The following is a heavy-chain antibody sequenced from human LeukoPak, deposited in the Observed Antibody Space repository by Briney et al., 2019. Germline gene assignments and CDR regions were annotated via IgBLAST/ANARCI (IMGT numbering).Heavy chain of an antibody. D-gene: IGHD2-8*01. J-gene: IGHJ4*02. CDR2: IYYSGTT. CDR1: GDSISSYY. V-gene: IGHV4-59*01. Sequence: SEILSLTCSVSGDSISSYYWSWIRQPPGKGLEWIGSIYYSGTTNYNPSLKSRVTISVDTSKNQFSLKLSSVTAADTAVYYCARVRRYCTNGVCFYTRFDYWGQGTLVTVSS. CDR3: ARVRRYCTNGVCFYTRFDY.